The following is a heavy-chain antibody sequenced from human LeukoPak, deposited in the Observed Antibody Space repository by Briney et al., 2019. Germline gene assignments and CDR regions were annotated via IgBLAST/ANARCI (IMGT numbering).Heavy chain of an antibody. CDR1: GFTFSSYS. D-gene: IGHD2-15*01. CDR3: ARRDIVMIVSASDY. Sequence: GGSLRLSCAASGFTFSSYSMNWVRQAPGKGLEWVSSISSSSSYIYYADSMKGRFTISRDNAKNSLYLQMNSLRAEDTAVYYCARRDIVMIVSASDYWGQGTLVTVSS. CDR2: ISSSSSYI. V-gene: IGHV3-21*01. J-gene: IGHJ4*02.